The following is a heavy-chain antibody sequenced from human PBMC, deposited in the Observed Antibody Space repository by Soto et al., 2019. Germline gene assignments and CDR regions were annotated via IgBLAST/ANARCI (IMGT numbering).Heavy chain of an antibody. D-gene: IGHD2-21*02. V-gene: IGHV4-4*07. Sequence: SETLSLTCTFTCGTLIGYYWTWIRQSAGGGLEWIGRIYSSGSTNYNPSLKSRVTISLDTSMNHFSLRLSSVTAADTAVYYCARGRSNDFRSSPPPKFDPWGQGTLVTVSS. CDR3: ARGRSNDFRSSPPPKFDP. CDR2: IYSSGST. CDR1: CGTLIGYY. J-gene: IGHJ5*02.